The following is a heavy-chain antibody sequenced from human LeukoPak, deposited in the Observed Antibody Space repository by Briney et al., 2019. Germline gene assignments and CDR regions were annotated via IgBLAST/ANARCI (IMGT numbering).Heavy chain of an antibody. J-gene: IGHJ6*02. CDR3: AREESGWYDYYYGMDV. CDR1: GDSVSSNSAA. V-gene: IGHV6-1*01. CDR2: TYCRTKWYN. Sequence: QTLSLTCAISGDSVSSNSAAWNWIRQSPSRGLEWLVRTYCRTKWYNDYAVSVKSRITINPDTSKNQFSLQLNSVTPEDTAVYYCAREESGWYDYYYGMDVWGQGTTVTVSS. D-gene: IGHD6-19*01.